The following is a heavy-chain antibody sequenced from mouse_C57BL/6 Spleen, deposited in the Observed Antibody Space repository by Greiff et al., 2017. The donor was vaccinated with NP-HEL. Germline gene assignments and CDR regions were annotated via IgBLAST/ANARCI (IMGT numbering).Heavy chain of an antibody. D-gene: IGHD3-3*01. J-gene: IGHJ3*01. CDR2: IYPRSGNT. CDR1: GYTFTSYG. CDR3: ATPKLEFAY. V-gene: IGHV1-81*01. Sequence: VQLQQSGAELARPGASVKLSCKASGYTFTSYGISWVKQRTGQGLEWIGEIYPRSGNTYYNEKFKGKATLTADKSSSTAYMELRSLTSEDSAVYFCATPKLEFAYWGQGTLVTVSA.